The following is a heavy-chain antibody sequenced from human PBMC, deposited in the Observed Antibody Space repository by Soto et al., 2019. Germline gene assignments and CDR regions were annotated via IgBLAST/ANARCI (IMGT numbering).Heavy chain of an antibody. CDR1: GFNFNNYA. CDR3: ARGPYRNTYNWFDS. Sequence: PGGSLRLSCATSGFNFNNYAMSWVRQAPGERLEWVSFISSSGGTTYHADSVKGRFTISRDSAKNSLYLQMNSLGVEDTAVYYCARGPYRNTYNWFDSWGQGTLVTVSS. CDR2: ISSSGGTT. J-gene: IGHJ5*02. D-gene: IGHD5-12*01. V-gene: IGHV3-48*03.